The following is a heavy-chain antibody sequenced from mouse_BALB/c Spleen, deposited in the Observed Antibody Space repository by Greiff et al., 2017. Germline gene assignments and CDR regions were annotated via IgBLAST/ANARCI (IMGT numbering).Heavy chain of an antibody. Sequence: EVQLQQSGPELVKPGASVKMSCKASGYTFTSYVMHWVKQKPGQGLEWIGYINPYNDGTKYNEKFKGKATLTSDKSSSTAYMELSSLTSEDSAVYYCAREYGPAWFAYWGQGTLVTVSA. CDR1: GYTFTSYV. V-gene: IGHV1-14*01. CDR3: AREYGPAWFAY. CDR2: INPYNDGT. D-gene: IGHD2-10*02. J-gene: IGHJ3*01.